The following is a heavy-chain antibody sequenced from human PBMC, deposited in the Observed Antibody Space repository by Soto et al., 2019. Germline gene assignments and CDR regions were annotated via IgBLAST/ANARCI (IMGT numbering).Heavy chain of an antibody. D-gene: IGHD5-18*01. V-gene: IGHV3-23*01. Sequence: GGSLRLSCAASGFTFSSYAMSWVRQAPGKGLEWVSAISGSGGSTYYADSVKGRFTISRDNSKNTLYLQMNSLRAEDTAVYYCPKGYYSYGSVGRFDPWGQGTLVTVSS. CDR3: PKGYYSYGSVGRFDP. CDR2: ISGSGGST. J-gene: IGHJ5*02. CDR1: GFTFSSYA.